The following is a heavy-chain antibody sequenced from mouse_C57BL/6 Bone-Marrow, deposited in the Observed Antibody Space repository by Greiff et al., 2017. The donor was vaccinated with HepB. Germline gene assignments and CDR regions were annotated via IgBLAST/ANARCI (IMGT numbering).Heavy chain of an antibody. V-gene: IGHV14-3*01. Sequence: VQLQQSVAELVRPGASVKLSCTASGFNIKNTYMHWVKQRPEQGLEWIGRIDPANGNTKYAPKFQGKDTITADTSSNTAYLQQSSLTSEDTANYDGARNNDSRASNWYYEEWGKGTTGTVSS. CDR2: IDPANGNT. CDR1: GFNIKNTY. J-gene: IGHJ1*03. D-gene: IGHD1-1*01. CDR3: ARNNDSRASNWYYEE.